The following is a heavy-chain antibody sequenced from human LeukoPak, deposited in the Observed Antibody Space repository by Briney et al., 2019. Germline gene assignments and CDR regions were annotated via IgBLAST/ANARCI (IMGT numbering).Heavy chain of an antibody. Sequence: SETLSLTCTVSGGSISSGSYYWSWIRQPAGKGLEWIGRIYTSGSTNYNPSLKSRVTISVDTSKNQFSLKLSSVTAADTAVNYCAREERNVYYYYMDVWGKGTTVTVSS. CDR3: AREERNVYYYYMDV. J-gene: IGHJ6*03. V-gene: IGHV4-61*02. CDR1: GGSISSGSYY. D-gene: IGHD1-1*01. CDR2: IYTSGST.